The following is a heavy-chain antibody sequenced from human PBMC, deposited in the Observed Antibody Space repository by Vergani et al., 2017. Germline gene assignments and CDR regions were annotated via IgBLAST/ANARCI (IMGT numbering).Heavy chain of an antibody. D-gene: IGHD3-10*01. Sequence: EVQLLESGGGLVQPGGSLRLSCAASGFTFSSYAMSWVRQAPGKGLEWVSAISGSGGSTYYADPVKGRFTISRDNSNNTLYLQMNSRRAEDTAVYYCAKYGFGELLENPNARWGQGTLVTVSS. CDR1: GFTFSSYA. CDR3: AKYGFGELLENPNAR. CDR2: ISGSGGST. V-gene: IGHV3-23*01. J-gene: IGHJ4*02.